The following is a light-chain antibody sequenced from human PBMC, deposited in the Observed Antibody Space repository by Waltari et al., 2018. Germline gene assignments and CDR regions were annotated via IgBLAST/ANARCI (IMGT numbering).Light chain of an antibody. CDR3: QQYDNWLGT. CDR2: GAS. J-gene: IGKJ1*01. Sequence: EIVMTQSPATLSVFPGERATLSCRASQSIRSNLAWYQLKPGQAPRLLIYGASTRATGIPARFSGSGSGTEVTLTISSLQSEDFAVYFCQQYDNWLGTFGQGTKVEIK. V-gene: IGKV3-15*01. CDR1: QSIRSN.